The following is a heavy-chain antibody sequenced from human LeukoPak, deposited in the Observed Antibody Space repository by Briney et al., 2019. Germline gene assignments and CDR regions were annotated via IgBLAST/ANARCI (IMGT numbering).Heavy chain of an antibody. CDR2: IYPGDSDT. Sequence: GESLMSFCKGSGYSFTSYWIGWVRQLAGEGLVWMGIIYPGDSDTRYSPSFQGQVTISADKSISTAYLQWSSLTASDTAMYYCARFGCSSTSCYIRPTDAFDIWGQGTMVTVPS. CDR1: GYSFTSYW. J-gene: IGHJ3*02. CDR3: ARFGCSSTSCYIRPTDAFDI. V-gene: IGHV5-51*01. D-gene: IGHD2-2*02.